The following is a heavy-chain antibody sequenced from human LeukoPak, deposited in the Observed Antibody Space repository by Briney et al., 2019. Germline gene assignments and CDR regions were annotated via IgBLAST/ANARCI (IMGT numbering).Heavy chain of an antibody. CDR3: ARKDYLAWYFDL. CDR1: GGSISSYY. Sequence: PSETLSLTCTVSGGSISSYYWSWIRQPPGKGLEWIGYIYYSGSTNYNPSLKSRVTISVDTSKNQFSLKLSSVTAADTAVYYCARKDYLAWYFDLWGRGTLVTVSS. CDR2: IYYSGST. J-gene: IGHJ2*01. D-gene: IGHD3-16*01. V-gene: IGHV4-59*01.